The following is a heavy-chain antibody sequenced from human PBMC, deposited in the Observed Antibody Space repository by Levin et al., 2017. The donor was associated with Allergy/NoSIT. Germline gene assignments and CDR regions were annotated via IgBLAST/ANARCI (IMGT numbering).Heavy chain of an antibody. D-gene: IGHD1-26*01. CDR2: IFPIFGPA. V-gene: IGHV1-69*01. CDR3: ARDGVGAANFDY. CDR1: VVTSSNFA. Sequence: KISCKASVVTSSNFAITWVRQAPGQGLEWMGGIFPIFGPASYAQKFQGRITILADELTSTAYMELNSLRFEDTAVYYCARDGVGAANFDYWGQGTLVTVSS. J-gene: IGHJ4*02.